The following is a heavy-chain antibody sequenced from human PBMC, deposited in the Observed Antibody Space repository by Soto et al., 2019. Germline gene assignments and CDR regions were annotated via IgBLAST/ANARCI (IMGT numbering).Heavy chain of an antibody. D-gene: IGHD1-1*01. CDR3: ARERSGTYDY. Sequence: PGGSLRLSWAASGFTFSSYSMNWVRQAPGKGLEWVSSISSSSSYIYYADSVKGRFTISRDNAKNSLYLQMNSLRAEDTAVYYCARERSGTYDYWGQGTLVTVSS. V-gene: IGHV3-21*01. CDR2: ISSSSSYI. CDR1: GFTFSSYS. J-gene: IGHJ4*02.